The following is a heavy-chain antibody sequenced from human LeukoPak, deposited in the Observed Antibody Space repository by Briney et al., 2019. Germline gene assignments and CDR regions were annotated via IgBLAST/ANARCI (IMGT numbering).Heavy chain of an antibody. V-gene: IGHV1-2*02. CDR2: INPNSGGT. CDR1: GYTFTGYY. J-gene: IGHJ3*02. Sequence: ASVKVSCKASGYTFTGYYMLWVRQAPGQGLEWMGWINPNSGGTNYAQKFQGRVTMTRDTSISTAYMELSRLRSDDTAVYYCARGGGLWFGDGLHAFDIWGQGTMVTVSS. D-gene: IGHD3-10*01. CDR3: ARGGGLWFGDGLHAFDI.